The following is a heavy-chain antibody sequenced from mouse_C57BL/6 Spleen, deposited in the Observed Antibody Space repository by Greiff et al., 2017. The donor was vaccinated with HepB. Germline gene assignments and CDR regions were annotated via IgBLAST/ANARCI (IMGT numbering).Heavy chain of an antibody. CDR2: IDPETGGT. V-gene: IGHV1-15*01. D-gene: IGHD1-1*01. CDR3: TRGVLRYSAWFAY. Sequence: VKLMESGAELVRPGASVTLSCKASGYTFTDYEMHWVKQTPVHGLEWIGAIDPETGGTAYNQKFKGKAILTADKSSSTAYMELRSLTSEDSAVYYCTRGVLRYSAWFAYWGQGTLVTVSA. J-gene: IGHJ3*01. CDR1: GYTFTDYE.